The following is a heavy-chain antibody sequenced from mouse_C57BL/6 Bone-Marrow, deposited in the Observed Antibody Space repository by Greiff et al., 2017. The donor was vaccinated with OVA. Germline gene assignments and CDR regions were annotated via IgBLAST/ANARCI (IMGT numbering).Heavy chain of an antibody. CDR2: IYPRSGNT. V-gene: IGHV1-81*01. D-gene: IGHD2-2*01. CDR3: ARRDYGYDPFAY. J-gene: IGHJ3*01. CDR1: GYTFTSYG. Sequence: QVQLKESGAELARPGASVKLSCKASGYTFTSYGISWVKQRTGQGLEWIGEIYPRSGNTYYNEKFKGKATLTADKSSSTAYMELRSLTSEDSAVYFCARRDYGYDPFAYWGQGTLVTVSA.